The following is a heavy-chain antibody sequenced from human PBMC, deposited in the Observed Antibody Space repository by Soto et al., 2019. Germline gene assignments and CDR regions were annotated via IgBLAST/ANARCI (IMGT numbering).Heavy chain of an antibody. Sequence: QVQLVQSGAEVKKPGASVKVSCKASTYTFTSYAISWVRQAPGQGPEWMGWISAYNGNTNYAQKFQGRVTMTTDTSTSTAYMELRSLRSDDTAVYYCARDWATRDYYDYGMDVWGQGTTVIVSS. CDR2: ISAYNGNT. V-gene: IGHV1-18*01. D-gene: IGHD2-2*01. J-gene: IGHJ6*02. CDR1: TYTFTSYA. CDR3: ARDWATRDYYDYGMDV.